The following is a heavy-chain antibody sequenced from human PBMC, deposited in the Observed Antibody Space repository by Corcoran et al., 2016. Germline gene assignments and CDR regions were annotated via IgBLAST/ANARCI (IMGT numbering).Heavy chain of an antibody. J-gene: IGHJ4*02. Sequence: QVQLVESGGGVVQPGRSLRLSCAASGFTFSSYGMHWVRQAPGKGLEWVAVISYDGSNKYYADSVKGRFTISRDNSKNTLYLQMNSLRAEDTAVYYCAKDRGRVGSYHGGYYFDYWGQGTLVTVSS. CDR3: AKDRGRVGSYHGGYYFDY. V-gene: IGHV3-30*18. CDR2: ISYDGSNK. D-gene: IGHD1-26*01. CDR1: GFTFSSYG.